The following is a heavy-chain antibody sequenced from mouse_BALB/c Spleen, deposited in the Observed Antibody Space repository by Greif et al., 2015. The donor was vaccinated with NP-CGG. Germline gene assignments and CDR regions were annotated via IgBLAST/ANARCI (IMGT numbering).Heavy chain of an antibody. J-gene: IGHJ2*01. V-gene: IGHV2-9*02. D-gene: IGHD2-4*01. CDR3: ARERSMITYYFDY. CDR2: IWAGGST. CDR1: GFSLTSYG. Sequence: VHLVESGPGLVAPSQSLSITCTVSGFSLTSYGVHWVRQPPGKGLEWLGVIWAGGSTNYNSALMSRLGISKDNPKSQVFLKMNSLQTDDTAMYYCARERSMITYYFDYWGQGTTLTVSS.